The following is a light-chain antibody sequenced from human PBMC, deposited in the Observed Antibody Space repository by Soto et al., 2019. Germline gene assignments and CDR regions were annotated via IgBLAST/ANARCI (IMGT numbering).Light chain of an antibody. V-gene: IGKV1-39*01. CDR3: QQSHIAPYT. CDR1: QSISSY. CDR2: AAS. J-gene: IGKJ2*01. Sequence: DIPITQSPSSLSASVGDRVTITCRASQSISSYLNWYQQKPGKAPKLLIYAASSLQSGVPSRFSGSGSGTDFTLTISSLQPEDFATYYCQQSHIAPYTFGQGTNL.